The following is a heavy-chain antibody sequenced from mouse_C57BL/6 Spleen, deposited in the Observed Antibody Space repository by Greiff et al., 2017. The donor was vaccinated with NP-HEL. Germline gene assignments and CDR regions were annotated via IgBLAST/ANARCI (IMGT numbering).Heavy chain of an antibody. Sequence: QVQLQQPGAELVKPGASVKLSCKASGYTFTSYWMHWVKQRPGRGLEWIGRIDPNSGGTKYNEKFKSKATLTVDKPSSTAYMQLSSLTSEDSAVYYCARGVSSDYYGSSYYAMDYWGQGTSVTVSS. CDR2: IDPNSGGT. J-gene: IGHJ4*01. CDR1: GYTFTSYW. CDR3: ARGVSSDYYGSSYYAMDY. D-gene: IGHD1-1*01. V-gene: IGHV1-72*01.